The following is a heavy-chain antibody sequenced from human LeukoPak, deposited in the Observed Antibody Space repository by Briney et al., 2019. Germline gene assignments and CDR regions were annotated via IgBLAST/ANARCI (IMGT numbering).Heavy chain of an antibody. D-gene: IGHD3-10*01. CDR1: GYNFTSYW. Sequence: GKSLKISCKSPGYNFTSYWIGWVRQMPGKGLEWLGILYPGDSDTRYSPPFQGQVTISADKSISTAYLQWSSLQASDTAIYYCARGYYGSSGFDYWGQGTLVTVSS. V-gene: IGHV5-51*01. CDR3: ARGYYGSSGFDY. CDR2: LYPGDSDT. J-gene: IGHJ4*02.